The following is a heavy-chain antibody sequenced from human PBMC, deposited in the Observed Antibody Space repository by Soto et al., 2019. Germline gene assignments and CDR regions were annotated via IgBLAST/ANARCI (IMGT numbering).Heavy chain of an antibody. Sequence: QVQLVQSGAEVKKPGASVKVSCKASGYTFTSYGISWVRQAPGQGLEWMGWISAYNGNTDYAQNLQGRVTMTTDTSTSHAYMELGSLGSDHTAVFFCARDSRNFGFLPFLLDHLGPGTLVTVSS. CDR2: ISAYNGNT. D-gene: IGHD3-10*01. J-gene: IGHJ4*02. CDR3: ARDSRNFGFLPFLLDH. V-gene: IGHV1-18*01. CDR1: GYTFTSYG.